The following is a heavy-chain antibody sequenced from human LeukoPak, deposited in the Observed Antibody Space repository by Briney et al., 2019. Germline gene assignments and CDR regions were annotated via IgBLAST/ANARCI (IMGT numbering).Heavy chain of an antibody. D-gene: IGHD5-18*01. CDR3: ASERGYTFEPFDY. Sequence: GGSLRLSCAASGFTFSSYSMNWVRQAPGKGLEWVSSISSSSSYIYYADSVKGRFTISRDNSKNSLYLQMNSLRAEDTAVYYCASERGYTFEPFDYWGQGTLVTVSS. CDR2: ISSSSSYI. V-gene: IGHV3-21*01. CDR1: GFTFSSYS. J-gene: IGHJ4*02.